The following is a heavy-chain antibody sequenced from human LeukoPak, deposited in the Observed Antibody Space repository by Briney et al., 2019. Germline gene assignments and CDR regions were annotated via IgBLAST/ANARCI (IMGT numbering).Heavy chain of an antibody. CDR3: ARSTMRGYYFDY. V-gene: IGHV1-46*01. CDR1: GYTFTSYD. D-gene: IGHD3-22*01. Sequence: ASVKVSCKASGYTFTSYDINWVRQAPGQGLEWMGIINPSGGSTSYAQKFQGRVTMTRDTSTSTVYMELSSLRSEDTAVYYCARSTMRGYYFDYWGQGTLVTVSS. CDR2: INPSGGST. J-gene: IGHJ4*02.